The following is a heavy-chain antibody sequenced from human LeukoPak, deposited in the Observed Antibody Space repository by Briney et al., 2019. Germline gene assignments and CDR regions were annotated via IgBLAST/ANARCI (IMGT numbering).Heavy chain of an antibody. CDR2: IYYSGST. V-gene: IGHV4-59*01. J-gene: IGHJ3*02. CDR3: ARDRKPQIVVVPAATQGAFDI. CDR1: TASINSYY. Sequence: PSETLSLTCSVSTASINSYYWSWIRQPPGKGLEWIGYIYYSGSTNYNPSLRSRVTISVDTSKNQFSLKLSSVTAADTALYYCARDRKPQIVVVPAATQGAFDIWGQGTMVTVSS. D-gene: IGHD2-2*01.